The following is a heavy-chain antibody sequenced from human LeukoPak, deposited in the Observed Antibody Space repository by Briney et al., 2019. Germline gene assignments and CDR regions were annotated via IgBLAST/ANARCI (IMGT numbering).Heavy chain of an antibody. CDR3: ARDVGATDYYYYGMDV. J-gene: IGHJ6*02. Sequence: SQTLSLTFAISGDSVSSNSAAWNWIRQSPSRGLEWLGRTYYRSKWYNDYAVSVKSRITINPDTSKNQFSLQLNSVTPEDTAVYYCARDVGATDYYYYGMDVWGQGTTVTVSS. CDR1: GDSVSSNSAA. V-gene: IGHV6-1*01. D-gene: IGHD1-26*01. CDR2: TYYRSKWYN.